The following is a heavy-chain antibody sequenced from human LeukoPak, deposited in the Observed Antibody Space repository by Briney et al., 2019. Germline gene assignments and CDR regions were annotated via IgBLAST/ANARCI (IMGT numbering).Heavy chain of an antibody. V-gene: IGHV1-69*13. CDR1: GGTFSSHA. CDR2: IIPIFGTA. CDR3: AREVGAQNYYFDY. Sequence: SVTVSCTASGGTFSSHAISWVRQAPGQGLEWMGGIIPIFGTANYAQKFQGRVTITADESTSTAYMELSSLRSEDTAVYYCAREVGAQNYYFDYWGQGTLVTVSS. J-gene: IGHJ4*02. D-gene: IGHD1-26*01.